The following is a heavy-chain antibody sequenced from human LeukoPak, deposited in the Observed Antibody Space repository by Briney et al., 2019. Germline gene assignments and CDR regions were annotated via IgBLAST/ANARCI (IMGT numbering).Heavy chain of an antibody. CDR1: GFIFSTSW. CDR2: INLDGSEK. D-gene: IGHD4-17*01. CDR3: ASRLTYGDYEIYYYYYYMDV. V-gene: IGHV3-7*01. J-gene: IGHJ6*03. Sequence: GGSLRLSCTASGFIFSTSWMTWVRQAPGKGLEWVANINLDGSEKYYVDSVKGRFTISRDNAKNSLYLQMNSLRAEDTAVYYCASRLTYGDYEIYYYYYYMDVWGKGTTVTVSS.